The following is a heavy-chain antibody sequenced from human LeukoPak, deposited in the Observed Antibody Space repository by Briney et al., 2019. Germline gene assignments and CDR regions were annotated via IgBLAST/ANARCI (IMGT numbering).Heavy chain of an antibody. J-gene: IGHJ5*02. D-gene: IGHD6-6*01. V-gene: IGHV4-59*01. CDR1: GGSINDYF. Sequence: SETLSLTCTVSGGSINDYFWGWIRQPPGKGLDWIGHIYSVGSPTCSPSLMSRVSISVDSSKNQFSLELTSVTAADTAVYYCARAVQSMTSAVSWFDPWGQGTLVTVSP. CDR3: ARAVQSMTSAVSWFDP. CDR2: IYSVGSP.